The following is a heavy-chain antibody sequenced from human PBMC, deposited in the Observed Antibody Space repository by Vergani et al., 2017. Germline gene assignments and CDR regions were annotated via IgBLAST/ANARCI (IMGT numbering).Heavy chain of an antibody. CDR3: ARRSGGYYSGGKVHPLRTAFDV. CDR2: ISASGNA. D-gene: IGHD4-23*01. V-gene: IGHV4-61*02. J-gene: IGHJ3*01. CDR1: GGSISAGYYF. Sequence: QVQLQASGPGRVKPSHTLSLTCTMSGGSISAGYYFWSWIRQPAGKGLEWLGHISASGNASHSPSLKTRVSMSVDTSKNKFSLTVTSVTAADTAIYFCARRSGGYYSGGKVHPLRTAFDVWGHGTVVTVSS.